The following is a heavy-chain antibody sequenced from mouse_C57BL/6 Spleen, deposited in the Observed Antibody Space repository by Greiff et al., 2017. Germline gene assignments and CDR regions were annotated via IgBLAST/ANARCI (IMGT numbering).Heavy chain of an antibody. CDR1: GFTFSNYW. J-gene: IGHJ3*01. CDR2: IRLKSDNYAT. Sequence: EVKLVESGGGLVQPGGSMKLSCVASGFTFSNYWMNWVRQSPEKGLEWVAQIRLKSDNYATPYAESVKGRFTISRDDSKSSVYLQMNNLSAEDTGIYYCTGGAYWGQGTLVTVSA. CDR3: TGGAY. V-gene: IGHV6-3*01.